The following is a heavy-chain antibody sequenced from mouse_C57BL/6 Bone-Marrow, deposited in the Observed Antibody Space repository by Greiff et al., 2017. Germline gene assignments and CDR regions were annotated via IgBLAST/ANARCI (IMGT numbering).Heavy chain of an antibody. CDR1: GYSFTSYY. Sequence: QVQLKESGPELVKPGASVKISCKASGYSFTSYYIHWVKQRPGQGLEWIGWISPGSGNTKYNEKFKGKATLTADTSSSTAYMQLSSLTSEDSAVYYSARSYGSSLCYYAMDYWGQGTAVTVSS. CDR2: ISPGSGNT. CDR3: ARSYGSSLCYYAMDY. D-gene: IGHD1-1*01. V-gene: IGHV1-66*01. J-gene: IGHJ4*01.